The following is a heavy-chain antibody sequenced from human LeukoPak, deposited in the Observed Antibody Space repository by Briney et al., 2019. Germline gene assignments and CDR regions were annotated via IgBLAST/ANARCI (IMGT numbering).Heavy chain of an antibody. D-gene: IGHD1-26*01. J-gene: IGHJ5*02. V-gene: IGHV3-13*01. Sequence: PGGSLRLSCAASGFTFSSYDMHWVRQATGKGLEWVSAIGTAGDTYYPGSVKGRFTISRENAKNSLYLQMNSLRAGDTAVYYCARGLSRRGAPWFDPWGQGTLVTVSS. CDR2: IGTAGDT. CDR3: ARGLSRRGAPWFDP. CDR1: GFTFSSYD.